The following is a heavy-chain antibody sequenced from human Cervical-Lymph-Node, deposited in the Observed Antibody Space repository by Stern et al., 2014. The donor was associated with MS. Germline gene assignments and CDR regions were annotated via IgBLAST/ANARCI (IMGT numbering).Heavy chain of an antibody. CDR3: AKDNSWSYYHLFDY. D-gene: IGHD3-10*01. J-gene: IGHJ4*02. CDR1: GGTFTNFA. CDR2: IIPLLDIA. Sequence: QMQLVQSGAEVKKPGSSVKVSCEASGGTFTNFAISWVRQAPGQGLEWMGRIIPLLDIANYAQKFQGRVTITADTSTSTAYIELSSLRSEDTAVYYCAKDNSWSYYHLFDYWGQGTLITVSS. V-gene: IGHV1-69*09.